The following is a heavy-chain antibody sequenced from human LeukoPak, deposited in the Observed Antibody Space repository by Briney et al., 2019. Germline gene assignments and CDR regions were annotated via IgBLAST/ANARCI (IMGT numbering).Heavy chain of an antibody. Sequence: SETLSLTCTVSGGSISSYYWSWIRQPPGKGLEWLGYIYYSGSTNYNPSLKSRVTISVDTSKNQFSLKLSSVTAADTAVYYCARISYYGSRNYYYGMDVWGQGTTVTVSS. J-gene: IGHJ6*02. CDR2: IYYSGST. CDR1: GGSISSYY. D-gene: IGHD3-10*01. V-gene: IGHV4-59*01. CDR3: ARISYYGSRNYYYGMDV.